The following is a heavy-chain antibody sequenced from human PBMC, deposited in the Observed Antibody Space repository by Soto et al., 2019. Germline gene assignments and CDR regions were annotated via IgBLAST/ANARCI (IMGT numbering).Heavy chain of an antibody. D-gene: IGHD3-10*01. CDR2: IIPFFDTA. Sequence: QVQLVQSGAEVKEPGSSVKVSCKASGGTFSSYVISWVRQAPGEGLEWMGGIIPFFDTANYAQKFQGRVTITADESTSTAYMALSRMRSEDTAVYSCARSGSESYYLRFYSFHYWGQGPLVTVSS. J-gene: IGHJ4*02. CDR3: ARSGSESYYLRFYSFHY. V-gene: IGHV1-69*01. CDR1: GGTFSSYV.